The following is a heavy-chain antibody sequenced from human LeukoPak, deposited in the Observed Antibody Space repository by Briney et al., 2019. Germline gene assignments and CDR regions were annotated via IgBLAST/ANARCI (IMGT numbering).Heavy chain of an antibody. Sequence: PGRSLRLSCAASGFTLSSYGMHWVRQAPGKGLEWVAVISYDGSNKYYGDSVKGRFTISRDNSKNTLYLQMNSLRTDDTAVYYCAKTDYGDRGVDYWGQGTLVTVSS. D-gene: IGHD4-17*01. CDR1: GFTLSSYG. CDR3: AKTDYGDRGVDY. V-gene: IGHV3-30*18. J-gene: IGHJ4*02. CDR2: ISYDGSNK.